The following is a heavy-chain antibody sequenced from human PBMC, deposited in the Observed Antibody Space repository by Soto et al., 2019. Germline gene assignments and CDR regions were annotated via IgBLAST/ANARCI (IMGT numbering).Heavy chain of an antibody. D-gene: IGHD2-8*01. CDR3: ARDPYHVLMVNAPNLYGMDV. CDR1: GGSISSYY. Sequence: SETLSLTCTVSGGSISSYYWSWFRQSPGKRMEWIGYVHHSWGSSYNPSLQSRVAISLDTSKSQFSLKVTSVTATDTAVYYCARDPYHVLMVNAPNLYGMDVWGQGTTVTVSS. J-gene: IGHJ6*02. CDR2: VHHSWGS. V-gene: IGHV4-59*12.